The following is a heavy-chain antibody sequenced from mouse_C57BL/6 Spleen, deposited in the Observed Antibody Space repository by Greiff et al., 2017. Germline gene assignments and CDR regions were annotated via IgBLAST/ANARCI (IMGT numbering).Heavy chain of an antibody. CDR2: IYPRDGST. V-gene: IGHV1-78*01. CDR3: ARFGYYGSSYYFDY. CDR1: GYTFTDHT. Sequence: VMLVESDAELVKPGASVKISCKVSGYTFTDHTIHWMKQRPEQGLEWIGYIYPRDGSTKYNEKFKGKATLTADKSSSTAYMQLNSLTSEDSAVYFCARFGYYGSSYYFDYWGQGTTLTVSS. J-gene: IGHJ2*01. D-gene: IGHD1-1*01.